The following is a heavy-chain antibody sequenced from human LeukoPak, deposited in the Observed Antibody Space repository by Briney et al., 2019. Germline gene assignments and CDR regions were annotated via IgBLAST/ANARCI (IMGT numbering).Heavy chain of an antibody. CDR1: GFTFDDYA. D-gene: IGHD1-7*01. J-gene: IGHJ4*02. V-gene: IGHV3-9*01. Sequence: GGSLRLSCAASGFTFDDYAMHWVRQGPGKGLEWVSGISWNSGTIGYADSVKGRFTISRDNAKNSLYLQMNSLRAEDTALYYCAKVKGGLGPGTYLDYWGQGSLVTVSS. CDR2: ISWNSGTI. CDR3: AKVKGGLGPGTYLDY.